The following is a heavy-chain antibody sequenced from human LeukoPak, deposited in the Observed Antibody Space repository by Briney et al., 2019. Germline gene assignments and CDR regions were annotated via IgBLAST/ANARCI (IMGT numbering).Heavy chain of an antibody. V-gene: IGHV3-21*01. CDR3: ARVVISYYYMDV. CDR2: ISSGSNYI. J-gene: IGHJ6*03. CDR1: GFIFSSYS. D-gene: IGHD3-22*01. Sequence: GGSLRLSCAASGFIFSSYSMNWVRQSPGKGLEWVSSISSGSNYIDYADSVKGRFTISRDNAMNSLYLQMNSLRVEDTAVYYCARVVISYYYMDVWGKGTTVTVSS.